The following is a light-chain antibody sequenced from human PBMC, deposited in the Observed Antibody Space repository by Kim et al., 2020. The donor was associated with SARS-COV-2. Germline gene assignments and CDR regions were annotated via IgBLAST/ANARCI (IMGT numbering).Light chain of an antibody. V-gene: IGKV1-39*01. Sequence: ATVGDRVTITCRASQSITNYLNWYQQKPGKAPKLLIYIASTLQSGVPSRFSGSGSGTDFFLTISSLQPEDFATYYCQQGDTTPYTFGQGTKLEI. J-gene: IGKJ2*01. CDR1: QSITNY. CDR2: IAS. CDR3: QQGDTTPYT.